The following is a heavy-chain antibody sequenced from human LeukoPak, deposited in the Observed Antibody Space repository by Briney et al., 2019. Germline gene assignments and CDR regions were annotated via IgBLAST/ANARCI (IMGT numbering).Heavy chain of an antibody. J-gene: IGHJ4*02. V-gene: IGHV4-59*01. Sequence: SETLSLTCTVSGGSISSYYWSWIRQPAGKGLEWIGYIYYSGSTNYNPSLKSRVTISVDTSKNQFSLKLSSVTAADTAVYYCARQPGGIAAAGFDYWGQGTLVTVSS. CDR3: ARQPGGIAAAGFDY. D-gene: IGHD6-13*01. CDR2: IYYSGST. CDR1: GGSISSYY.